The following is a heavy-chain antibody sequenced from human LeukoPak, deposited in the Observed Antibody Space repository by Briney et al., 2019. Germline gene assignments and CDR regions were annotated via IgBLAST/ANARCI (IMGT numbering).Heavy chain of an antibody. CDR2: IRYDGSNK. Sequence: PGGSLRLSCAASGFTFSNYAMSWVRQAPGKGLEWVTFIRYDGSNKYYADSVKGRFTISRDNSKNTLYLQMNSLRAEDTAVYYCARDFEPLDYYDSSGYYLFGYWGQGTLVTVSS. D-gene: IGHD3-22*01. V-gene: IGHV3-30*02. CDR3: ARDFEPLDYYDSSGYYLFGY. J-gene: IGHJ4*02. CDR1: GFTFSNYA.